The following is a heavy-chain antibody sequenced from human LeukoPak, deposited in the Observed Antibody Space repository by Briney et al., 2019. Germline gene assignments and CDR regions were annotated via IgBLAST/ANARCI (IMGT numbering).Heavy chain of an antibody. CDR1: GFTFSSYG. D-gene: IGHD6-19*01. V-gene: IGHV3-33*01. CDR3: AGDTIAVAGLFYMDV. Sequence: PGGSLRLSCAASGFTFSSYGMHWVRQAPGKGLEWGAVIWYDGSNKYYADSVKGRFTISRDNSKNTLYLQMNSLGAEDTAVYYCAGDTIAVAGLFYMDVWGKGTTVTVSS. CDR2: IWYDGSNK. J-gene: IGHJ6*03.